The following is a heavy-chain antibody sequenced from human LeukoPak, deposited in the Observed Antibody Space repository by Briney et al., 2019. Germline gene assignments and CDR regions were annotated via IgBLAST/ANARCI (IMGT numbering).Heavy chain of an antibody. CDR2: ICTSGST. V-gene: IGHV4-4*07. CDR3: ARDRYYYDSSGYQAAFDI. J-gene: IGHJ3*02. CDR1: GGSISSYY. D-gene: IGHD3-22*01. Sequence: PSETLSLTCTVSGGSISSYYWSWIRQPAGKGLEWIGRICTSGSTNYNPSLKSRVTMSVDTSKNQFSLKLSSVTAADTAVYYCARDRYYYDSSGYQAAFDIWGQGTMVTVSS.